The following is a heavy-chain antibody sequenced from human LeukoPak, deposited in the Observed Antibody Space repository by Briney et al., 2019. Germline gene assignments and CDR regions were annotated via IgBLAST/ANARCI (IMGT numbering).Heavy chain of an antibody. Sequence: PSETLSLTCAVSGGSISSGGYSWSWIRQPPGKGLEWIGYIYHSGSTYYNPSLKSRVTISVDTSKNQFSLKLSSVTAADTAVYYCARHHPSKLDAFDIWGQGTMVTVSS. CDR1: GGSISSGGYS. V-gene: IGHV4-30-2*01. CDR3: ARHHPSKLDAFDI. J-gene: IGHJ3*02. CDR2: IYHSGST.